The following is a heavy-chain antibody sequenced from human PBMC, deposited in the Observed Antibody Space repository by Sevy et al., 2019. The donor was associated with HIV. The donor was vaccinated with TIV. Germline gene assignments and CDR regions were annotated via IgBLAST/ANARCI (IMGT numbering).Heavy chain of an antibody. Sequence: ETLSLTCTVSGGSITSLYWNWIRQPPGKGLEWIANIYYNGHINYNPSLKSRVTLSLDTSKNQFSPRLSSVTAADTTMYYCAGENAWGRGYSWGQGTLVTVSS. CDR2: IYYNGHI. V-gene: IGHV4-59*08. CDR3: AGENAWGRGYS. J-gene: IGHJ4*02. CDR1: GGSITSLY. D-gene: IGHD1-26*01.